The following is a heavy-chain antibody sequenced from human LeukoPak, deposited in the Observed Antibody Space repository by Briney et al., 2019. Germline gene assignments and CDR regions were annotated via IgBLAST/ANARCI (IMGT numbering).Heavy chain of an antibody. Sequence: GGSLRLSCAASGFTFSSYWMSWVRQAPGKGLEWVANIKQDGSEKYYVDSVKGRFTISRDNAKNSLYLQMNSLRAEDTAVYYCARDPNYYDTAGWFDPWGQGTLVTVSS. CDR3: ARDPNYYDTAGWFDP. CDR2: IKQDGSEK. V-gene: IGHV3-7*01. J-gene: IGHJ5*02. D-gene: IGHD3-22*01. CDR1: GFTFSSYW.